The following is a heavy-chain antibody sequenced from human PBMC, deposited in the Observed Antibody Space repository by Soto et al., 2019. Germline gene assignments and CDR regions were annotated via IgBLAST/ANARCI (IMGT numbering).Heavy chain of an antibody. CDR3: ASMIGDPVLSFDS. CDR2: IFYSGST. V-gene: IGHV4-59*01. Sequence: QVQLQESGPGLVKPSETLSLTCTVSGGSISSYYWSWIRQPPGKGLEWIGFIFYSGSTSYNPSLKRRVTISIDTPEYQFSLKLNSVTAADTAVYYCASMIGDPVLSFDSWGQGTLVAVSS. J-gene: IGHJ5*01. D-gene: IGHD3-10*02. CDR1: GGSISSYY.